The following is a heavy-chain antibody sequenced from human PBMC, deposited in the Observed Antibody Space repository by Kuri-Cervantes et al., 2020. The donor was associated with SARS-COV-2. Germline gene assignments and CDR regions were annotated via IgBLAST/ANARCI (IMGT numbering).Heavy chain of an antibody. V-gene: IGHV2-26*01. D-gene: IGHD2-2*01. Sequence: SGPTLVKPTETLTLTCTVSGFSLSNARMGVSWIRQPPGKALEWLAHIFSNDEKSYSTSLKSRLTISKDTSKSQVVLTKTNMDPVDTATYYCARIVRSDIVVVPAAXDYYYMDVWGKETTVTVSS. CDR2: IFSNDEK. CDR3: ARIVRSDIVVVPAAXDYYYMDV. CDR1: GFSLSNARMG. J-gene: IGHJ6*03.